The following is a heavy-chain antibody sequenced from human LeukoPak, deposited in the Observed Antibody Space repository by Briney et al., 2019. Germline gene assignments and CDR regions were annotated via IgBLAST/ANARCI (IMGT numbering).Heavy chain of an antibody. CDR1: GGSISSGDYY. D-gene: IGHD3-10*01. V-gene: IGHV4-30-4*08. CDR3: AREKDVDYYGSGSYYNWFDP. Sequence: PSETLSLTCTVSGGSISSGDYYWSWIRQPPGKGLEWIGYFYYSGSTYYNPSLKSRVTISVDTSKNQFSLKLSSVTAADTAVYYCAREKDVDYYGSGSYYNWFDPWGQGTLVTVSS. CDR2: FYYSGST. J-gene: IGHJ5*02.